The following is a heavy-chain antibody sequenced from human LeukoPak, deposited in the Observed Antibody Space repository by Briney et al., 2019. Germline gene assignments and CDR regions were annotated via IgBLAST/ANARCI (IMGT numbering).Heavy chain of an antibody. CDR1: GGTFSSYA. CDR3: ATIYNYYDSSGYYYNPNIYFDY. J-gene: IGHJ4*02. CDR2: IIPIFGTA. D-gene: IGHD3-22*01. V-gene: IGHV1-69*05. Sequence: SVKVSCKASGGTFSSYAISWVRQAPGQGLEWMGRIIPIFGTANYAQKFQGRVTITTDESTSTAYMELSSLRSEDTAVHYCATIYNYYDSSGYYYNPNIYFDYWGQGTLVTVSS.